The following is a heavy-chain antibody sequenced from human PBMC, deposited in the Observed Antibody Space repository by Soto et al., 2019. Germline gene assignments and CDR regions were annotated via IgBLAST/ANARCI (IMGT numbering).Heavy chain of an antibody. CDR3: ARDHRKSIAVANFDY. Sequence: ASVKVSCKASGYTFTSYYMHWLRQAPGQGLEWMGIINPSGGSTSYAQKFQGRVTMTRDTSTSTVYMELSSLRSEDTAVYYCARDHRKSIAVANFDYWGQGTLVTVSS. CDR2: INPSGGST. J-gene: IGHJ4*02. CDR1: GYTFTSYY. V-gene: IGHV1-46*03. D-gene: IGHD6-19*01.